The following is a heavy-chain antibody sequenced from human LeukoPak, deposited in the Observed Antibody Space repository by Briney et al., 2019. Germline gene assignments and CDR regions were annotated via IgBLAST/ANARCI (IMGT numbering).Heavy chain of an antibody. D-gene: IGHD1-14*01. V-gene: IGHV1-69*01. CDR3: ARGVDTGPSFDY. J-gene: IGHJ4*02. CDR1: GGTFTSYA. Sequence: SVKVSCKASGGTFTSYAISWVRQAPGQGLEWMGGIIPIFGTANYAQKFQGRVTITADESTSTAYMELSSLRSEDTAVYYCARGVDTGPSFDYWGQGTLVTVSS. CDR2: IIPIFGTA.